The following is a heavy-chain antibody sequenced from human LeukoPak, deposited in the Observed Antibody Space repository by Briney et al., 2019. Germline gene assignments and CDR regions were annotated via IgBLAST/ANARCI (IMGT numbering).Heavy chain of an antibody. V-gene: IGHV1-18*01. CDR2: ISAYNGNT. CDR1: GYTFTNYD. Sequence: ASVKVSCKASGYTFTNYDISWVRQAPGQGLEWMGWISAYNGNTNYAQKLQGRVTMTTDTSTSTAYMELRSLRSDDTAVYYCARGYCSSTSCRFLFDYWGQGTLVTVSS. D-gene: IGHD2-2*01. J-gene: IGHJ4*02. CDR3: ARGYCSSTSCRFLFDY.